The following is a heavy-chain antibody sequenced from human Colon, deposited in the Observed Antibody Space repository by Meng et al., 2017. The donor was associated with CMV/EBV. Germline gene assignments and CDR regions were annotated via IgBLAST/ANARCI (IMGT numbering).Heavy chain of an antibody. CDR2: ISGSGGST. D-gene: IGHD5-12*01. CDR1: GFTFSSYA. CDR3: AKDFRYSGTYYFDH. J-gene: IGHJ4*02. V-gene: IGHV3-23*01. Sequence: GGSLRLSCAASGFTFSSYAMSWVRQAPGKGLEWVSAISGSGGSTYYADSVKGRFTISRDNSKNTLYLQMSSLRAEDTALFYCAKDFRYSGTYYFDHWGQGTLVTVSS.